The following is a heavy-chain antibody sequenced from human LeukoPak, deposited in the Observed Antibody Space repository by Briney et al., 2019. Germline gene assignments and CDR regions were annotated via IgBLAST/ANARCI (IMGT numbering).Heavy chain of an antibody. D-gene: IGHD3-3*01. Sequence: ASVKFSCKVSGYTLTELSMHWVRRAPGKGLEWMGGFDPEDGETIYAQKFQGRVTMTEDTSTDTAYMELSSLRSEDTAVYYCATDREEEAIFGVVIMGYWGQGTLVTVSS. CDR3: ATDREEEAIFGVVIMGY. CDR2: FDPEDGET. V-gene: IGHV1-24*01. J-gene: IGHJ4*02. CDR1: GYTLTELS.